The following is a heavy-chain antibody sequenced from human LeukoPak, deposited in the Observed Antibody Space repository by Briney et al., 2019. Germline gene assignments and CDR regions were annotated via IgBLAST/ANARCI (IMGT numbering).Heavy chain of an antibody. V-gene: IGHV3-23*01. J-gene: IGHJ4*02. CDR2: ISGSDDRT. D-gene: IGHD6-19*01. Sequence: GGSLRLSCAASGFTVSSNYMSWVRQAPGKGLEWVSAISGSDDRTYYADSVKGRSTISRDNSKNTLYLQMDSLRAEDTATYYCAKVAGGGSGWLFDSWGQGTLVTVSS. CDR3: AKVAGGGSGWLFDS. CDR1: GFTVSSNY.